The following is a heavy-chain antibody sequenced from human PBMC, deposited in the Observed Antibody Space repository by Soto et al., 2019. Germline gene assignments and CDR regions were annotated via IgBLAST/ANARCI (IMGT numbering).Heavy chain of an antibody. CDR1: GYTFTSYY. V-gene: IGHV1-46*03. Sequence: GASVKVSCKASGYTFTSYYMHWVRQAPGQGLEWMGIINPSGGSTSYAQKFQGRVTMTRDTSTSTVYMELSSLRSEDTAVYYCARDRAYCGGDCYWSGDYYYYNGMDVWGHGTTVTVS. D-gene: IGHD2-21*02. CDR2: INPSGGST. J-gene: IGHJ6*02. CDR3: ARDRAYCGGDCYWSGDYYYYNGMDV.